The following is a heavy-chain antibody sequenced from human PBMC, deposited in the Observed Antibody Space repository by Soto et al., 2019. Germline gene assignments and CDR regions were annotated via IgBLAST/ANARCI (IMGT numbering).Heavy chain of an antibody. CDR2: IVVGSGNT. CDR3: ARDRRCSSTSCYRRGMDYYYGMDV. J-gene: IGHJ6*02. V-gene: IGHV1-58*01. CDR1: GFTFTSCA. Sequence: TSVEVCCQDSGFTFTSCAVQWVRQARGQRLELLGWIVVGSGNTNYAQKFQGRVTITRDTSASTAYMELSSLRSEDTAVYYCARDRRCSSTSCYRRGMDYYYGMDVWGQGTTVTVSS. D-gene: IGHD2-2*02.